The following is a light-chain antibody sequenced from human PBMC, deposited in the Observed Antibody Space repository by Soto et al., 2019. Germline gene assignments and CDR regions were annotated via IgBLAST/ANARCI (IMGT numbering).Light chain of an antibody. CDR3: QHYDGSRWT. V-gene: IGKV3-20*01. Sequence: EIVLTQSPGTLSLSPGERATLSCRASQSISSTYLTWYHQKPGQAPRLLIYDASRRATGIPDRFSGSVSGTDLRVTIRGQESEGFGVYECQHYDGSRWTCGLGTQVEIK. CDR2: DAS. J-gene: IGKJ1*01. CDR1: QSISSTY.